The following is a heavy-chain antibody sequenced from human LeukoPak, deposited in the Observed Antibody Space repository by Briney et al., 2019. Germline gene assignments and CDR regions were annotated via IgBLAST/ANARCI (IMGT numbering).Heavy chain of an antibody. J-gene: IGHJ3*02. CDR1: GFTFTSYW. Sequence: GGSLRLSCAASGFTFTSYWMSWVRQAPGKGLEWVANIKQDGSEKYYVDSVKGRFTISRDNAKNTLYLQMNSLRAEDTAMYYCSNYGSGTGPIWGQGTMVAVSS. CDR2: IKQDGSEK. D-gene: IGHD1-14*01. V-gene: IGHV3-7*02. CDR3: SNYGSGTGPI.